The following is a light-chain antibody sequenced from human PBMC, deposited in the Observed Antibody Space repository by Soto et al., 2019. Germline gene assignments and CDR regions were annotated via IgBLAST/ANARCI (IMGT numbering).Light chain of an antibody. CDR3: ASWEDRRRAVV. V-gene: IGLV1-44*01. CDR2: RNH. J-gene: IGLJ2*01. CDR1: SPNIGSNL. Sequence: QSVLTQSPSVSVTPGQRVTISCSGSSPNIGSNLVSWYQQLPGTAPTLLIWRNHQRPSGVPDRFSGSKSGTSASLAISGPQSEDEGDYYCASWEDRRRAVVFGGGTQLTVL.